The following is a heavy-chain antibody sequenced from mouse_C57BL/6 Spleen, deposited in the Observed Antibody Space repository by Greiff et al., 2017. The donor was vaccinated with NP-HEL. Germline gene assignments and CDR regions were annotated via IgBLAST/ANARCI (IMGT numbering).Heavy chain of an antibody. D-gene: IGHD2-4*01. CDR2: IWGDGST. J-gene: IGHJ3*01. Sequence: VKLMESGPGLVAPSQSLSITCTVSGFSLTSSGVSWVRQPPGKGLEWLGVIWGDGSTNYHSALISRLSISKDNSKSPVFLKLNSLQTDDTATYYCAKPIYYDYEAWFAYWGQGTLVTVSA. CDR3: AKPIYYDYEAWFAY. V-gene: IGHV2-3*01. CDR1: GFSLTSSG.